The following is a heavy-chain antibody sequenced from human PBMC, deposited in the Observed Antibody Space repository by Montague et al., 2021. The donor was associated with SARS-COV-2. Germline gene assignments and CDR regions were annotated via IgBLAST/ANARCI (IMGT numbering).Heavy chain of an antibody. D-gene: IGHD3-22*01. CDR2: ISSDGSHE. CDR1: GFTFTNYA. V-gene: IGHV3-30*04. CDR3: ARDAGRISVMVVVNGASFDY. J-gene: IGHJ4*02. Sequence: SLRLSCAASGFTFTNYAMHWVRQAPGKGLEWVAVISSDGSHEYYADSVKGRFTISRDNSRNTLYLQMNSLRPEDSAVYYCARDAGRISVMVVVNGASFDYWGPGTLVTVSS.